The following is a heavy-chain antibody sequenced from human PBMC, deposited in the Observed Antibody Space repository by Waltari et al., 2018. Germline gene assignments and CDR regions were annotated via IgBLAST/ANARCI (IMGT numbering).Heavy chain of an antibody. CDR1: GATFSSYS. J-gene: IGHJ4*02. CDR3: ARGGEPEVAGLDY. Sequence: QVQLVQSGAAVKKPGSSVKVSCKASGATFSSYSISWLRQAPGQGLEWMGRIIPILGTTNYAQKFQGRVTVTADKSTSTAYMELSSLRSEDTAVYYCARGGEPEVAGLDYWGQGTLVTVSS. D-gene: IGHD6-19*01. V-gene: IGHV1-69*08. CDR2: IIPILGTT.